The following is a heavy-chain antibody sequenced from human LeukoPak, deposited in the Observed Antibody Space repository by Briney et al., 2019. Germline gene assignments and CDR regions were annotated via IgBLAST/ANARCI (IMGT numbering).Heavy chain of an antibody. J-gene: IGHJ4*02. CDR2: IHPNSGAT. CDR1: GYTFTGYY. D-gene: IGHD2-2*01. Sequence: ASVKVSCKASGYTFTGYYMHWVRQAPGQGPEWMGWIHPNSGATNYAQKFQGRVTMTRDTSISTAYMELTSLRSDDTAVYYCARGHGAPAAPDYWGRGTLVTVSS. V-gene: IGHV1-2*02. CDR3: ARGHGAPAAPDY.